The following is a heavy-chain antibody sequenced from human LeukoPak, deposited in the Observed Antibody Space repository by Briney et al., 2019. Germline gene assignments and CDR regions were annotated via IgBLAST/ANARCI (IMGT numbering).Heavy chain of an antibody. J-gene: IGHJ5*02. V-gene: IGHV3-30*18. D-gene: IGHD3-10*01. CDR3: AKTLLTMVREARWNWFDP. CDR2: ISYDGSNK. Sequence: GGSLRLSCAASGFTFSSYGMHWVRQAPGKGLEWVAVISYDGSNKYYADSVKGRFTISRDNPKNTLYLQMSSLRSEDTAVYYCAKTLLTMVREARWNWFDPWGQGTQVIVSS. CDR1: GFTFSSYG.